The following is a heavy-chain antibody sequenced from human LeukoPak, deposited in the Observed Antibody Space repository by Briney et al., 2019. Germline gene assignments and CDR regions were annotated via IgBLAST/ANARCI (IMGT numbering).Heavy chain of an antibody. V-gene: IGHV3-30*18. CDR2: ISYDGSNK. CDR1: GFTFSSYG. D-gene: IGHD2-8*01. Sequence: GRSLRLSCAASGFTFSSYGMHWVRQAPGKGLEWVAVISYDGSNKYYADSVKGRFTISRDNSMNTLYLQMNSLRAEDTAVYYCAKVRHIVVVPAQDLYCTNGVCYTGDYWGQGTLVTVSS. J-gene: IGHJ4*02. CDR3: AKVRHIVVVPAQDLYCTNGVCYTGDY.